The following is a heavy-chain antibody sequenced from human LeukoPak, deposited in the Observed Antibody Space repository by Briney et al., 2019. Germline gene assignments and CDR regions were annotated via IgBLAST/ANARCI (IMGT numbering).Heavy chain of an antibody. CDR3: ATVRQGFDY. CDR1: GYTLTELS. V-gene: IGHV1-24*01. J-gene: IGHJ4*02. CDR2: FDPEDGET. Sequence: ASVKVSCKVSGYTLTELSMHWLRQAPGKGRDWMGGFDPEDGETIYAQKFQGRVNMTEDTSTDTAYMELSSLRSEDTAVYYCATVRQGFDYWGQGTLVTVSS.